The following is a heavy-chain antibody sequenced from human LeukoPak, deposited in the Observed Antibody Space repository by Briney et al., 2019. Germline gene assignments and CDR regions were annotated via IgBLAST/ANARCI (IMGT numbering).Heavy chain of an antibody. CDR2: MNPKSGNT. CDR3: VRVVGAIDY. CDR1: GYTFSTYD. Sequence: GASVKVSCKASGYTFSTYDINWVRQATGQGLEWIGWMNPKSGNTGYAQKFQGRVTMTRSTSISTAYMELSSLRSEDTAVYWCVRVVGAIDYWGQGTLVTVSS. J-gene: IGHJ4*02. V-gene: IGHV1-8*01. D-gene: IGHD1-26*01.